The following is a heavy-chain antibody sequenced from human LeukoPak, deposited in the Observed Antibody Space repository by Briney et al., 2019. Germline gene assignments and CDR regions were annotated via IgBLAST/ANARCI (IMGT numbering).Heavy chain of an antibody. CDR3: ARDGTDHLWFGELSLSYGMDV. CDR2: ISSSSSYI. CDR1: GFTFSSYS. Sequence: GGSLRLSCAASGFTFSSYSMNWVRQAPGKGLEWVSSISSSSSYIYYADSVKGRFTISRDNAKNSLYLQMNSLRAEDTAVYYCARDGTDHLWFGELSLSYGMDVWGQGTTVTVSS. D-gene: IGHD3-10*01. V-gene: IGHV3-21*01. J-gene: IGHJ6*02.